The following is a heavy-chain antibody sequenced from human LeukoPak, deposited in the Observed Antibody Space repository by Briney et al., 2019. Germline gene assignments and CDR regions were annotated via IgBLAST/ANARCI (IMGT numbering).Heavy chain of an antibody. Sequence: GASVKVSCKASGYTFTGYYMHWVRQAPGQGLEGMGWINPNSGGTNYAQKFQGRVTMTRDTSISTAYMELSRLRSDDTAVYYCARTVVVPAAYIDYWGQGTLVTVSS. CDR2: INPNSGGT. D-gene: IGHD2-2*01. J-gene: IGHJ4*02. V-gene: IGHV1-2*02. CDR1: GYTFTGYY. CDR3: ARTVVVPAAYIDY.